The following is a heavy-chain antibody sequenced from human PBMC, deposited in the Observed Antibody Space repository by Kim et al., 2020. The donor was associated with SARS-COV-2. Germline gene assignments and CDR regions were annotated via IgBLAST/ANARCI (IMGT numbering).Heavy chain of an antibody. J-gene: IGHJ6*03. Sequence: SETLSLTCAVYGGSFSGYYWSWIRQPPGKGLEWIGEINHSGSTNYKPSLKSRVTISVDTSKNQFSLKLSSVTAADTAVYYCARGEIVVVTAMVTYYYYYYMDVWGEGTTVTVSS. CDR3: ARGEIVVVTAMVTYYYYYYMDV. D-gene: IGHD2-21*02. CDR2: INHSGST. CDR1: GGSFSGYY. V-gene: IGHV4-34*01.